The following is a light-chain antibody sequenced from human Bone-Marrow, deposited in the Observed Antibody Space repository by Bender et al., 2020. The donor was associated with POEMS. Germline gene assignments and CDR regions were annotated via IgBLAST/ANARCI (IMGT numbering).Light chain of an antibody. CDR3: CSYAGSSTFV. CDR1: RSDIGGYDY. J-gene: IGLJ3*02. V-gene: IGLV2-8*01. CDR2: EVT. Sequence: QSALSQPASASGSPGQSVTISCTGTRSDIGGYDYVSWYQKHPGKAPRLMIFEVTRRPSGVPDRFSGSRSGNTASLTISGLQAEDEADYYCCSYAGSSTFVFGGGTKVTVL.